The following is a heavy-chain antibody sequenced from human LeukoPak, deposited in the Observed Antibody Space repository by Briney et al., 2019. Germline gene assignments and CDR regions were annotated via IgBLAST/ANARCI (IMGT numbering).Heavy chain of an antibody. CDR3: ATIRITIFGVVTQGFDY. CDR1: GGTFSSYA. J-gene: IGHJ4*02. D-gene: IGHD3-3*01. Sequence: SVKVSCKASGGTFSSYAISWVRQAPGQGLEWMGGIIPIFGTANYAQKFQGRVTITADESTSTAYMELSSLRSEDTAVYYCATIRITIFGVVTQGFDYWGQGTLVTVSS. CDR2: IIPIFGTA. V-gene: IGHV1-69*13.